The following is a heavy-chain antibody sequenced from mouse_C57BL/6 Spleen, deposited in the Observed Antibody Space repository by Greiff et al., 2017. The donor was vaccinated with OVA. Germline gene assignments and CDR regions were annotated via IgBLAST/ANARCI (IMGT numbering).Heavy chain of an antibody. J-gene: IGHJ2*01. CDR2: IDPSDSYT. CDR1: GYTFTSYW. D-gene: IGHD1-1*01. Sequence: QVQLQQPGAELVKPGASVKPSCKASGYTFTSYWMQWVKQRPGQGLEWIGEIDPSDSYTNYNQKFKGKATLTVDTSSSTAYMQLSSLTSEDSAVYYCARGATVVASDYWGQGTTLTVSS. V-gene: IGHV1-50*01. CDR3: ARGATVVASDY.